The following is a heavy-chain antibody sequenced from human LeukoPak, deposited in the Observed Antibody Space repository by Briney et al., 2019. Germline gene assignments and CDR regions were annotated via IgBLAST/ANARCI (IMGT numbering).Heavy chain of an antibody. CDR2: INHSGST. CDR1: GGSFSGYY. D-gene: IGHD6-6*01. V-gene: IGHV4-34*01. CDR3: RSSSSSGFDY. J-gene: IGHJ4*02. Sequence: SETLSLTCAVYGGSFSGYYWSWIRQPPGKGLEWIGEINHSGSTNYSPSLKSRVTISVDTSKNQFSLKLSSVTAADTAVYYCRSSSSSGFDYWGQGTLVTVSS.